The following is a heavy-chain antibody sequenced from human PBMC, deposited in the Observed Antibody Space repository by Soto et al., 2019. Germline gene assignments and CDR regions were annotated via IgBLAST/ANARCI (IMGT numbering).Heavy chain of an antibody. CDR1: GFTFSSYG. CDR3: ARGGVAPKYYYYYGMDV. J-gene: IGHJ6*02. V-gene: IGHV3-64*04. D-gene: IGHD5-12*01. CDR2: ISSHGVNT. Sequence: PGGSLRLSCSPSGFTFSSYGMYWVRQAPGKGLEYVSAISSHGVNTNYADSVKGRFTISRDNAKNTLYLQMNSLRAEDTAVYYCARGGVAPKYYYYYGMDVWGQGTMVTSP.